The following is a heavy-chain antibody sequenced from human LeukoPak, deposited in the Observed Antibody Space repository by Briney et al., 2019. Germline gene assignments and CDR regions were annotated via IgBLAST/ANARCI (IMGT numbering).Heavy chain of an antibody. D-gene: IGHD6-13*01. CDR2: IYYSGST. Sequence: PSETLSLTCTVSGGSISSYYWSWIRQPPGKGLEWIGYIYYSGSTNYNPSLKSRVTISVDTSKNQFSLKLSSVTAADTAVYYCARNGVAAAVRYYYYGMDVWGQGTTVTVSS. CDR1: GGSISSYY. J-gene: IGHJ6*02. CDR3: ARNGVAAAVRYYYYGMDV. V-gene: IGHV4-59*08.